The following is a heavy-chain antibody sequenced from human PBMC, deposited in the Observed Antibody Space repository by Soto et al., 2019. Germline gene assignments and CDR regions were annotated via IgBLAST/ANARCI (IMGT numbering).Heavy chain of an antibody. CDR2: ISYDGSNK. V-gene: IGHV3-30-3*01. D-gene: IGHD5-18*01. J-gene: IGHJ4*02. CDR3: ARDRGYSYGIEDY. Sequence: PGGSLRLSCAASGFTFSSYAMHWVRQAPGKGLEWVAVISYDGSNKYYADSVKGRFTISGDNSKNTLYLQMNSLRAEDTAVYYSARDRGYSYGIEDYWGQGTLVTVSS. CDR1: GFTFSSYA.